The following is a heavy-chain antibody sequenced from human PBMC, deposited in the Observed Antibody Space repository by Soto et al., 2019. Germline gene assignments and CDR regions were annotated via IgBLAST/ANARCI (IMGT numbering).Heavy chain of an antibody. CDR2: IIPIFGTA. CDR3: AREAGGIAAAGR. D-gene: IGHD6-13*01. J-gene: IGHJ4*02. Sequence: QVQLVQSGAEVKKPGSSVKVSCKASGGTFSSYAISWVRQAPGQGLEWMGGIIPIFGTANYAQKFQDRVTTTADESTSTADMELRRLRSEDTAVYYCAREAGGIAAAGRWVQGALVTVSS. CDR1: GGTFSSYA. V-gene: IGHV1-69*12.